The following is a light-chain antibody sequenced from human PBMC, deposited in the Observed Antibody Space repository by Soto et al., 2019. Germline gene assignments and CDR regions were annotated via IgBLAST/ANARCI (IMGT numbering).Light chain of an antibody. V-gene: IGKV1-39*01. Sequence: DIQMTQSPYSLSASVGDRVTITCRASQSISSYLNWYQQKPGKAPKLLIYAASSLQSGVPSRFRASGSGTDYTLTISSLQPEDFATYSCQQSYSTPITFGQGTRLEIK. CDR3: QQSYSTPIT. CDR2: AAS. CDR1: QSISSY. J-gene: IGKJ5*01.